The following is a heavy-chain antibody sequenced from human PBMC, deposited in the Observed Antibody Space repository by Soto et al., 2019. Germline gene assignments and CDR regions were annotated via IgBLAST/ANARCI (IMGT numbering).Heavy chain of an antibody. CDR3: ARDLAGYYGDYYGMDV. Sequence: QVQLVQSGAEVKKPGSSVKVSCKASGGTFSSYAISWVRQAPGQGLEWMGGIIPIFGTANYAQKFQGRVTITADESTSTAYMELSSLRCEDTAVYYCARDLAGYYGDYYGMDVWGQGTTVTVSS. CDR2: IIPIFGTA. D-gene: IGHD3-9*01. J-gene: IGHJ6*02. CDR1: GGTFSSYA. V-gene: IGHV1-69*01.